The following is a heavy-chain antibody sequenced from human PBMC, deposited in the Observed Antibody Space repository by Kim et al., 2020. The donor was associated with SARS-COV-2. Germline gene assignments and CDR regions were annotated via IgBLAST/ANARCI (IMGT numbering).Heavy chain of an antibody. Sequence: SVQGRFTISRANSKYTLYLQMNSLRAEDTAVYYCARATMVRGVIGWFDPWGQGTLVTVSS. D-gene: IGHD3-10*01. V-gene: IGHV3-30*01. CDR3: ARATMVRGVIGWFDP. J-gene: IGHJ5*02.